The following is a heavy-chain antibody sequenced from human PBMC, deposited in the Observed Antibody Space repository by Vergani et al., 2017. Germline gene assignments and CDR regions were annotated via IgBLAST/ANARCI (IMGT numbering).Heavy chain of an antibody. Sequence: VQLVESGGGVVQPGRSLRLSCAASGFTFGSYSVNWVRQAPGRGLEWVSSISSSGNYVYYAASVKGRFSISRDNAKNLLSLQMNSLRADDTAVYYCARDQGSGTNRHHYGLDVWGQGTTVTVSS. V-gene: IGHV3-21*06. D-gene: IGHD3-10*01. J-gene: IGHJ6*02. CDR2: ISSSGNYV. CDR1: GFTFGSYS. CDR3: ARDQGSGTNRHHYGLDV.